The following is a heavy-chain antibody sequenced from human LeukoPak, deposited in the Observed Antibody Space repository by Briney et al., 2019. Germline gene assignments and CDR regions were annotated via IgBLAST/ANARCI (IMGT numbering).Heavy chain of an antibody. D-gene: IGHD3-10*01. J-gene: IGHJ6*02. V-gene: IGHV3-73*01. CDR3: TRQRVWFGEVAPYYYYGMDV. CDR2: IRSKANSYAT. Sequence: PGGSLRLSCAASGFTFSGSAMHWVRQASGKGLEWVGRIRSKANSYATAYAASVKGRFTISRDDSKNTAYLQMNSLQTEDTAVYYCTRQRVWFGEVAPYYYYGMDVWGQGTTVTVSS. CDR1: GFTFSGSA.